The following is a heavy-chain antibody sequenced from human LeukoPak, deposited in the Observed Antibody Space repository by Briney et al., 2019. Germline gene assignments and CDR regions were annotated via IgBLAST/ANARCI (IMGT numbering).Heavy chain of an antibody. V-gene: IGHV3-30-3*01. CDR3: ARDWLSGGWYRESYPYYYYGMDV. Sequence: SGGSLRLSCAASGFTFSSYAMHWVRQAPGKGLEWVAVISYDGSNKYYADSVKGRFTISRDNSKNTLYLQMNSLRAEDTAVYYCARDWLSGGWYRESYPYYYYGMDVWGQGTTVTVSS. CDR2: ISYDGSNK. D-gene: IGHD6-19*01. CDR1: GFTFSSYA. J-gene: IGHJ6*02.